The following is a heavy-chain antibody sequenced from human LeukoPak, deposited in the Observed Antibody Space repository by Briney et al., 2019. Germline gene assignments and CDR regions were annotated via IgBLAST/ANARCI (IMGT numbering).Heavy chain of an antibody. Sequence: PSQTLSLTCTVSGGSISSGGYYWSWIRQHPGKGLEWIGYIYYSGSTYYNPSLKSRVTISVDTSKNQFSLKLSSVTAADTAVYYCARAAEIAAAGVDYWGQGTLVTVSS. V-gene: IGHV4-31*03. J-gene: IGHJ4*02. CDR3: ARAAEIAAAGVDY. CDR1: GGSISSGGYY. D-gene: IGHD6-13*01. CDR2: IYYSGST.